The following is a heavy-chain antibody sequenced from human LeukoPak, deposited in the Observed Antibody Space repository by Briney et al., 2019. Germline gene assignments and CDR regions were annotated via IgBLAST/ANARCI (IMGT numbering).Heavy chain of an antibody. V-gene: IGHV3-30*03. CDR3: ARDGGNSIPYYFDY. D-gene: IGHD4-23*01. CDR1: GFTFSSYG. J-gene: IGHJ4*02. Sequence: GGCLRLSCAASGFTFSSYGMHWVRQAPGEGLEWVAVISYAGTVQYYSDSVKGRFTISRDNSKNTLYLQMNSLRAEDTAVYYCARDGGNSIPYYFDYWGQGTLVTVSS. CDR2: ISYAGTVQ.